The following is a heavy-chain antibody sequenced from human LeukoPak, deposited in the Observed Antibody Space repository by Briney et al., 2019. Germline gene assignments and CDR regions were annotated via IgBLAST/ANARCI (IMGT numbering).Heavy chain of an antibody. V-gene: IGHV1-24*01. J-gene: IGHJ3*02. CDR1: GYTLTELS. CDR2: FDPEDGET. Sequence: ASVKVSCKVSGYTLTELSMHWVRQAPGKGLEWMRGFDPEDGETIYAQKFQGRVTMTEDTSTDTAYMELSSLRSEDTAVYYCATDETGGDAFDIWGQGTMVTVSS. CDR3: ATDETGGDAFDI. D-gene: IGHD1-1*01.